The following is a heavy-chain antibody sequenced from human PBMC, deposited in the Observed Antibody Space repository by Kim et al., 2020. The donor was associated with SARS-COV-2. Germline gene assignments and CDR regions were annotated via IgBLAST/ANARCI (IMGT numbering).Heavy chain of an antibody. Sequence: GGSLRLSCAASGINFSYYYMSWIRQAPGKGLEWVSYISSSGSYTKYADSLKGRFTISRDNAENSLYLEMNSLRPEDTAVYYCVRVAVGASSWYYFYSWGQGTLVTVSS. V-gene: IGHV3-11*05. CDR1: GINFSYYY. J-gene: IGHJ4*02. D-gene: IGHD6-13*01. CDR2: ISSSGSYT. CDR3: VRVAVGASSWYYFYS.